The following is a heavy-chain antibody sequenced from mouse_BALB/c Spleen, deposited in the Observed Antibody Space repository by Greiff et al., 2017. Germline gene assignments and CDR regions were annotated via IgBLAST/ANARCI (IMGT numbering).Heavy chain of an antibody. CDR3: ANRGSSALYYAMDY. V-gene: IGHV3-2*02. J-gene: IGHJ4*01. D-gene: IGHD1-3*01. Sequence: QSGPGLVKPSQSLSLTCTVTGYSITSDYAWNWIRQFPGNKLEWMGYISYSGSTSYNPSLKSRISITRDTSKNQFFLQLNSVTTEDTATYYCANRGSSALYYAMDYWGQGTSVTVSS. CDR2: ISYSGST. CDR1: GYSITSDYA.